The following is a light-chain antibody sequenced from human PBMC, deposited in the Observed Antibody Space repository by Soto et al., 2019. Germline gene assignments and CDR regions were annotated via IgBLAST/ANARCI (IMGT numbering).Light chain of an antibody. J-gene: IGKJ5*01. CDR1: QSISTY. CDR3: QQSYRTPIT. V-gene: IGKV1-39*01. Sequence: DIQLTQSPSPLPASVGDRAAFPCLASQSISTYLNWYQQKPGKAPKVLINAASNLQSGVPPRFSGSGSGTDFTLTISSLQPEDVATYFCQQSYRTPITFGQGTRLEIK. CDR2: AAS.